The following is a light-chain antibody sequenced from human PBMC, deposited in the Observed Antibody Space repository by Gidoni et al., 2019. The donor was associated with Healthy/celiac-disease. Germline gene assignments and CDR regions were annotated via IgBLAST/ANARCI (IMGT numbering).Light chain of an antibody. V-gene: IGLV1-47*01. CDR2: RNN. CDR3: AAWDDSLSGRV. J-gene: IGLJ3*02. CDR1: SSNIGSNY. Sequence: QSVLTQPPSASGTPGQGVPISCSGSSSNIGSNYVYWYQQLPGTAPKPLIYRNNQRPSGVPDRFSGSKSGTSASLAISGLRSEDEADYYCAAWDDSLSGRVFGGGTKLTVL.